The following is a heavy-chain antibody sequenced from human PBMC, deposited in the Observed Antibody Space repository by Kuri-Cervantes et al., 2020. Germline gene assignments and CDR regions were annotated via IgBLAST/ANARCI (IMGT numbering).Heavy chain of an antibody. CDR3: ARDLHTGGLYDILTGYYNYYYGMDV. V-gene: IGHV3-30*19. D-gene: IGHD3-9*01. Sequence: GESLKISCAASGFTFSSYGMHWVRQAPGKGLEWVAVISYDGSNKYYADSVKGRFTISRDNSKNTLYLQMNSLRAEDTAVYYCARDLHTGGLYDILTGYYNYYYGMDVWGQGTTVTVSS. CDR1: GFTFSSYG. CDR2: ISYDGSNK. J-gene: IGHJ6*02.